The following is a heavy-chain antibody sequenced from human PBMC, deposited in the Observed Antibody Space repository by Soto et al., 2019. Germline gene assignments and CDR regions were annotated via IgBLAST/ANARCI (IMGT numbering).Heavy chain of an antibody. D-gene: IGHD3-3*01. CDR1: GFTFSSYW. CDR2: IKQDGSEK. CDR3: ARVSWSGYYTSYYYGMDV. J-gene: IGHJ6*02. Sequence: GGSLRLSCAASGFTFSSYWMRWVRQAPGKGLEWVANIKQDGSEKYYVDSVKGRFTISRDNAKNSLYLQMNSLRAEDTAVYYCARVSWSGYYTSYYYGMDVWGQGTTVTVSS. V-gene: IGHV3-7*01.